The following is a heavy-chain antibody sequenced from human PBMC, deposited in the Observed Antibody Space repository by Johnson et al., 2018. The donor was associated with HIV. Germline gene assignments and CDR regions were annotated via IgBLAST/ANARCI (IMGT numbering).Heavy chain of an antibody. J-gene: IGHJ3*01. D-gene: IGHD6-19*01. Sequence: VQLVESGGGLVQPGGSLRLSCGASGFIFSNYAMSWVRQAPGKGLEWVSGISGSGGSTYYADSVKGRFTISRDNSKNTLYLQMNSLRAEDTALYYCARDLRNSGWSNGFDVWCQVTMVTVSS. CDR1: GFIFSNYA. CDR2: ISGSGGST. V-gene: IGHV3-23*04. CDR3: ARDLRNSGWSNGFDV.